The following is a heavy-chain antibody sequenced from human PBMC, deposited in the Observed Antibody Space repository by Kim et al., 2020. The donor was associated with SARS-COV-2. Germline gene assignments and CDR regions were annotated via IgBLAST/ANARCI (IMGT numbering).Heavy chain of an antibody. CDR1: GFTFSSYA. D-gene: IGHD3-3*01. V-gene: IGHV3-23*01. CDR2: ISGSGGST. J-gene: IGHJ6*02. CDR3: AKDQTIFGGTSRDV. Sequence: GGSLRLSCAASGFTFSSYAMSWVRQAPGKGLEWVSAISGSGGSTYYADSVKGRFTISRDNSKNTLYLQMNSLRAEDTAVYYCAKDQTIFGGTSRDVWGQGTTVTVSS.